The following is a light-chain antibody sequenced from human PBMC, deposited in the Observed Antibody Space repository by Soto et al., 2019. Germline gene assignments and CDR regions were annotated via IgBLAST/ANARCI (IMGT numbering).Light chain of an antibody. CDR1: QSISPW. CDR2: KAS. J-gene: IGKJ1*01. V-gene: IGKV1-5*03. Sequence: DIQMTQSPSTLSASVGDRVTITCRASQSISPWLAWYQQKPGKAPKILIYKASSLESGVPSRFSGSGSGTEFTLTISSLQPDDFATYYCKQYNSYWTFGQGTKVEIK. CDR3: KQYNSYWT.